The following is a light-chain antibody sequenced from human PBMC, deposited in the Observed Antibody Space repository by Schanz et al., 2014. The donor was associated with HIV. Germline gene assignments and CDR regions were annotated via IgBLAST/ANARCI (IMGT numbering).Light chain of an antibody. J-gene: IGLJ3*02. Sequence: QSVLTQPPSASGTPGQRVTISCSVSSSNIGSNAVNWFQHLPGTAPRLLMYANNQRASGVPDRFSGSGSGTSASLAITGLRSEDEADYYCATWDDSLNGWVFGGGTKLTVL. V-gene: IGLV1-44*01. CDR3: ATWDDSLNGWV. CDR2: ANN. CDR1: SSNIGSNA.